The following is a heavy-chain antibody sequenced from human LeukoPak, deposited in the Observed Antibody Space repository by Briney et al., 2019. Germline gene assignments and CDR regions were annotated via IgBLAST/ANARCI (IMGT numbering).Heavy chain of an antibody. V-gene: IGHV1-18*01. D-gene: IGHD3-22*01. CDR2: ISAYNGNT. Sequence: GASVKVSCKASGYTFSNYGISWVRQAPGQGLEWMGWISAYNGNTYYAQKFQGRVTMTTDTPTNIAYMELRSLRSDDAAVYYCARDRYYFDSSDYYFFDYWGQGALVTVSS. J-gene: IGHJ4*02. CDR1: GYTFSNYG. CDR3: ARDRYYFDSSDYYFFDY.